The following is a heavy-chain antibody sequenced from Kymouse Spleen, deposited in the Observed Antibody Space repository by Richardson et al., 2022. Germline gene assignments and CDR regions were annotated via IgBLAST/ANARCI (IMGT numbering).Heavy chain of an antibody. V-gene: IGHV4-59*01. CDR3: AREGDSSSSRFDY. CDR2: IYYSGST. J-gene: IGHJ4*02. CDR1: GGSISSYY. Sequence: QVQLQESGPGLVKPSETLSLTCTVSGGSISSYYWSWIRQPPGKGLEWIGYIYYSGSTNYNPSLKSRVTISVDTSKNQFSLKLSSVTAADTAVYYCAREGDSSSSRFDYWGQGTLVTVSS. D-gene: IGHD6-6*01.